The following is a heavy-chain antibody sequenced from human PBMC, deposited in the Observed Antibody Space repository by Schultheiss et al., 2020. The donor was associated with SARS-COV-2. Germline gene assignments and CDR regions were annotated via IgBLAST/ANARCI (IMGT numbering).Heavy chain of an antibody. D-gene: IGHD4-17*01. CDR3: ARDRTPTVTLPFDP. CDR1: GFTFSSYG. J-gene: IGHJ5*02. Sequence: GGSLRLSCVASGFTFSSYGMHWVRQAPGKGLEWVAVIWYDGSDKYYADSVKGLFTISRDNSKNTLYLQMNSLRAEDTAVYYCARDRTPTVTLPFDPWGQGTLVTVSS. CDR2: IWYDGSDK. V-gene: IGHV3-33*01.